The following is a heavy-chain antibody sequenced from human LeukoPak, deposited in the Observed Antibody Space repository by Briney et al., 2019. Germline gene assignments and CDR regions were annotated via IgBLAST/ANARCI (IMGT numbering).Heavy chain of an antibody. CDR1: GGSISSSSYY. D-gene: IGHD2-15*01. Sequence: SETLSLTCTVSGGSISSSSYYWGWIRQPPGKGLEWIGSIYCSGSTYYNPSVKSRVTISVDTSKNQISLKLTSVTAADTAVYYCARYSAWFDPWGQGTLVTVSS. CDR3: ARYSAWFDP. V-gene: IGHV4-39*01. CDR2: IYCSGST. J-gene: IGHJ5*01.